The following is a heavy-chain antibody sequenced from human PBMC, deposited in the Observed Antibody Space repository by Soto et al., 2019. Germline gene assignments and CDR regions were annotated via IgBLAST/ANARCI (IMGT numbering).Heavy chain of an antibody. V-gene: IGHV3-21*01. Sequence: GGSLTLSCAASGFTFSNSIINWVRQAPGQGLEWVSSISGSSDYLYYADSVKGRFTISTATATNSLYLQMISLRAEDTSVYYCAISTWYAFEIWGQGTMVTVSS. D-gene: IGHD6-13*01. CDR3: AISTWYAFEI. CDR1: GFTFSNSI. J-gene: IGHJ3*02. CDR2: ISGSSDYL.